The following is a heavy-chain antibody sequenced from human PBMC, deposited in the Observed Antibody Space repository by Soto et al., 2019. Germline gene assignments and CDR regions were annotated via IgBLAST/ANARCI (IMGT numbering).Heavy chain of an antibody. CDR3: AKIRYFDWLLGDAFDI. CDR2: ISYDGNNK. Sequence: GSLSLSCAASGFTFSNYGMHWVRQAPGKGLEWVGIISYDGNNKYYTDSVKGRFTISRDNSKNTLYLQMNSLRAEDTAVYYCAKIRYFDWLLGDAFDIWGQGTTVTVSS. V-gene: IGHV3-30*18. D-gene: IGHD3-9*01. CDR1: GFTFSNYG. J-gene: IGHJ3*02.